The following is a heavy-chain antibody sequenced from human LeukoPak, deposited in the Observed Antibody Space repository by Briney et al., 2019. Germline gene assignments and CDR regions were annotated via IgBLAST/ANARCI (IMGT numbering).Heavy chain of an antibody. CDR2: VSSSGSDK. CDR3: ARDGIPSKCTNTPVGIDS. Sequence: GGSLRLSCAASGFTFSRHTMNWVRQAPGKGLEWVSSVSSSGSDKYYTDSVRGRFAISRDNAKNSLYLQMTSLRAEDTALYYCARDGIPSKCTNTPVGIDSWGQGTLVTVSS. V-gene: IGHV3-21*06. J-gene: IGHJ4*02. D-gene: IGHD1-26*01. CDR1: GFTFSRHT.